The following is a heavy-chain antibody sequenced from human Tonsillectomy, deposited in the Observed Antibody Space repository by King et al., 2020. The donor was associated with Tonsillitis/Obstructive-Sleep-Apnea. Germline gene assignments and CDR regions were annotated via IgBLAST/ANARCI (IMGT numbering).Heavy chain of an antibody. J-gene: IGHJ6*03. CDR1: GGSISSYY. D-gene: IGHD6-6*01. CDR2: IYYSGST. Sequence: VQLQESGPGLVKPSETLSLTCTVSGGSISSYYWSWIRPPPGKGLEWIGYIYYSGSTNYNPSLKSRVTISVDTSKNQFSLKLSSVTAADTAVYYCARTPRYSSSYFYYYYMDVWGKGTTVTVSS. V-gene: IGHV4-59*01. CDR3: ARTPRYSSSYFYYYYMDV.